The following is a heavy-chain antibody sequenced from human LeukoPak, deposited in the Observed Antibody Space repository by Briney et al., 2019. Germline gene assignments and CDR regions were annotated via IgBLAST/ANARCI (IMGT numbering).Heavy chain of an antibody. V-gene: IGHV3-30*18. CDR3: AKWRRGHYYGSGTELDY. Sequence: GGSLRLSCAASGFTFSTSGMRWVRQAPGKGLEWMAVISYDGNTKQYADSVKGRFIISRDNSDNTVYLQMNSLRAEDTAVYYCAKWRRGHYYGSGTELDYWGQGILVTVSS. CDR1: GFTFSTSG. CDR2: ISYDGNTK. D-gene: IGHD3-10*01. J-gene: IGHJ4*02.